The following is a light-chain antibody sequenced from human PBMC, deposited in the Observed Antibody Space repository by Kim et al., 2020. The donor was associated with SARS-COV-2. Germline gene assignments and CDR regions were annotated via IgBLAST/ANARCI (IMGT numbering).Light chain of an antibody. Sequence: DIQMTQSPSSLSASVGDRVTITCRASQGISNYLAWYQQKPGKVPKLLIYAASALRSGVPSRFSGSGSGTDFTLTITSLQPEDVAVYSCKQCKGAPWTFGHGTKVDIK. CDR1: QGISNY. CDR3: KQCKGAPWT. V-gene: IGKV1-27*01. CDR2: AAS. J-gene: IGKJ1*01.